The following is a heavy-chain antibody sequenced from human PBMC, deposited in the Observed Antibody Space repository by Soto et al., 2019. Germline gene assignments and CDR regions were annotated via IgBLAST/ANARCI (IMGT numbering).Heavy chain of an antibody. CDR2: ISGNSGTR. CDR1: GFTFSNYA. D-gene: IGHD2-15*01. CDR3: AKGQLVVERHNYNFDD. V-gene: IGHV3-23*01. J-gene: IGHJ4*02. Sequence: EVQLLDSGGGLVQPGGSLRLSCAASGFTFSNYAMTWVRQAPGQGLEWVSVISGNSGTRYYADSVMGRFTISRDNSTNTLYLQMNSMRAEDTAVYFCAKGQLVVERHNYNFDDWGQGALVTGSS.